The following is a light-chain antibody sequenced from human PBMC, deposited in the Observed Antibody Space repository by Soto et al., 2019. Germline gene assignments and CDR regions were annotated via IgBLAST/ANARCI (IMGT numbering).Light chain of an antibody. J-gene: IGKJ1*01. CDR2: DAS. CDR3: QQYNTYWT. CDR1: QSISSW. V-gene: IGKV1-5*01. Sequence: DLQRTQSPSTLSASGGDRVTITCRASQSISSWLAWYQQKPGKAPKLLIYDASSLESGVPSRFSGSGSGTEFTLTIRSLQPDDFATYYCQQYNTYWTFGQGTKV.